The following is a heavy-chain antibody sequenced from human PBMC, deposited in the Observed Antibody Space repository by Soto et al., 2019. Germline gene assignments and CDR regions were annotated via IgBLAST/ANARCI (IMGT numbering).Heavy chain of an antibody. CDR2: IKQDGSEK. V-gene: IGHV3-7*01. D-gene: IGHD2-2*01. CDR1: GFTFSSYW. J-gene: IGHJ6*02. Sequence: GGYLRLSCAASGFTFSSYWMSWVRQAPGKGLEWVANIKQDGSEKYYVDSVKDRFTISRDNAKNSLYLQMNSLRAEDTAVYYCAREWGSTSCYLCQGRYGMDVWGQGTTVTVSS. CDR3: AREWGSTSCYLCQGRYGMDV.